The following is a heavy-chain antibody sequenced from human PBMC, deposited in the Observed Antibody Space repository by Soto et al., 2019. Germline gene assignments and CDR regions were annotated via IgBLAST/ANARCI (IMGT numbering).Heavy chain of an antibody. CDR3: AKEDTSSGSLDY. CDR2: LYTEGTT. J-gene: IGHJ4*02. Sequence: GGSLRLSCVASGLTVSHNYMAWVRQAPEMGLEWVSILYTEGTTYYADSVRGRFTISRDNSKNTLYLQMKSLRAEDSASYYCAKEDTSSGSLDYWGQGALVTVSS. V-gene: IGHV3-53*01. CDR1: GLTVSHNY. D-gene: IGHD6-19*01.